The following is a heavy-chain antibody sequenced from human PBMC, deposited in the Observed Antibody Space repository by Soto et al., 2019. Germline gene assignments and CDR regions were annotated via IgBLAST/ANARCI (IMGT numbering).Heavy chain of an antibody. CDR1: GGSVSSGSYY. J-gene: IGHJ6*02. V-gene: IGHV4-61*01. D-gene: IGHD3-10*01. Sequence: SETLSLTCTVSGGSVSSGSYYWSWIRQPPGKGLEWIGYIYYSGSTNYNPSLKSRVTISVDTSKNQFSLKLSSVTAADTAVYYCAREGWFGEPTPVYYYGMDVCGQRTTVTVSS. CDR3: AREGWFGEPTPVYYYGMDV. CDR2: IYYSGST.